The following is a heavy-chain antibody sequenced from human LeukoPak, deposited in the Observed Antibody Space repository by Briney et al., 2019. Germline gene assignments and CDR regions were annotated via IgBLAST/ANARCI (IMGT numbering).Heavy chain of an antibody. Sequence: ASVKVSCKASGYTFTNYDVNWVRQAPGQGLEWMGWISAYNGNTKYAQKLQGRVTMTTDTSTSTAYMELRSLRSDDTAVYYCARFTPRLTREKFDDWGQGTLVTVSS. CDR1: GYTFTNYD. J-gene: IGHJ4*02. CDR2: ISAYNGNT. D-gene: IGHD2-2*01. CDR3: ARFTPRLTREKFDD. V-gene: IGHV1-18*01.